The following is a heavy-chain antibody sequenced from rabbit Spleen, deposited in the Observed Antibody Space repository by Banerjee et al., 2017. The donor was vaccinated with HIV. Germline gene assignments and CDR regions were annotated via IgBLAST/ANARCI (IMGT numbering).Heavy chain of an antibody. CDR3: ARDTSSSFSSYGMDL. CDR2: IDTNDGDT. V-gene: IGHV1S45*01. J-gene: IGHJ3*01. CDR1: GFSFSSTYV. Sequence: QEQLEESGGDLVQPEGSLTLTCTASGFSFSSTYVMCWVRQAPGKGLECIACIDTNDGDTDYANWPKGRFTISKTSSTTVTLQMTSLTAADTATYFCARDTSSSFSSYGMDLWGQGTLVTVS. D-gene: IGHD1-1*01.